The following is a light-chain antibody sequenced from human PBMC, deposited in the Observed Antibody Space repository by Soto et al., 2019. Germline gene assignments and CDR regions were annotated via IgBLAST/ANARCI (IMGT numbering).Light chain of an antibody. V-gene: IGKV1-39*01. CDR3: QQSYSNPWT. Sequence: DIQMTQSPSSLSASVGDRVTITCRASQSISSYLNWYQQKPGKAPKLLIYAASSLQSGVPSRFSGSGSGTDFTLPISSLQPEDFATYYCQQSYSNPWTFGQGTKVEIK. CDR1: QSISSY. J-gene: IGKJ1*01. CDR2: AAS.